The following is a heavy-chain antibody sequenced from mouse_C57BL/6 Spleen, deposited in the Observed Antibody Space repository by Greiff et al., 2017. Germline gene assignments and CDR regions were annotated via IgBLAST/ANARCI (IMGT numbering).Heavy chain of an antibody. V-gene: IGHV1-53*01. CDR1: GYSFTSYR. J-gene: IGHJ3*01. CDR2: INPSDGGT. Sequence: QVQLQQPGTELVKPGASVTLSCKVSGYSFTSYRMHWVKQRPGQGLEWIGNINPSDGGTNYNEKFKSKATLTVDKSSSTAYMQLSSLSSADAAVYYCAHLGPAYWGQGTLVTVSA. D-gene: IGHD4-1*01. CDR3: AHLGPAY.